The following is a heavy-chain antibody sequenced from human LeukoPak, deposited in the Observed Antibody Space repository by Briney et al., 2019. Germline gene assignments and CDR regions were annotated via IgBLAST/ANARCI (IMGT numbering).Heavy chain of an antibody. Sequence: GGSLRLSCAASGFTFSTYSMNWVRQAPGKGLEWVSYISSSSSTIYYADSVEGRFTISRDNAKNSLYLQMNSLRAEDTAVYYCARDPYDFWSGYSTSRGYFDYWGQGTLVTVSS. CDR3: ARDPYDFWSGYSTSRGYFDY. CDR1: GFTFSTYS. J-gene: IGHJ4*02. V-gene: IGHV3-48*01. CDR2: ISSSSSTI. D-gene: IGHD3-3*01.